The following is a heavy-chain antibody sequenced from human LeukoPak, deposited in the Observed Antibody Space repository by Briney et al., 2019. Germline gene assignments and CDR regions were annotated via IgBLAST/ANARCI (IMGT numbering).Heavy chain of an antibody. V-gene: IGHV4-39*07. J-gene: IGHJ6*03. D-gene: IGHD4-17*01. CDR2: IYYSGST. CDR3: ARESRYGDYYYYYMDV. CDR1: GGSISSSSYY. Sequence: PSETLSLTCTVSGGSISSSSYYWGWIRQPPGKGLEWIGSIYYSGSTYYNPSLKSRVTISVDTSKNQFSLKLSSVTAADTAVYYCARESRYGDYYYYYMDVWGKGTTVTVSS.